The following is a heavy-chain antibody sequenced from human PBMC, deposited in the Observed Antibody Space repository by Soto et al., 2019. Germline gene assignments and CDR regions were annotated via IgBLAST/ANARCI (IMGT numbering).Heavy chain of an antibody. CDR1: GASVSSGDYY. CDR2: IYYSGRN. J-gene: IGHJ4*02. D-gene: IGHD3-10*01. CDR3: ARGQTTITRGHYCDY. V-gene: IGHV4-30-4*01. Sequence: QVQLQESGPGLVKPSQTLSLTCTVSGASVSSGDYYWSWIRQPLGKGLEWIGHIYYSGRNYYNPSRKSRLTISADTSKNQSALRVRWEIAADTAVYYCARGQTTITRGHYCDYWGQGAPCTVST.